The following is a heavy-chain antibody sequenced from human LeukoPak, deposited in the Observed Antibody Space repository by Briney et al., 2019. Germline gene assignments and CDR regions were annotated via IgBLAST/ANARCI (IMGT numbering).Heavy chain of an antibody. CDR2: IIPIFGTA. J-gene: IGHJ4*02. D-gene: IGHD4-11*01. V-gene: IGHV1-69*13. CDR1: GGTFSSYA. Sequence: ASVKVSCKASGGTFSSYAISLVRQAPGQGLEWMGGIIPIFGTANYAQKFQGRVTSTADESTSTAYMELSSLRSEDTAVYYCARLVTTSHYFDYWGQGTLVTVSS. CDR3: ARLVTTSHYFDY.